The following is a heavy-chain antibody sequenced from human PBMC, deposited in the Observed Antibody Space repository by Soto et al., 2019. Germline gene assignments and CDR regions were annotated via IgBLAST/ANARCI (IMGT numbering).Heavy chain of an antibody. V-gene: IGHV3-48*02. D-gene: IGHD4-17*01. CDR3: ATDPDGDLDFDY. Sequence: EVRLVESGGALVQPGGSLTLSCAASGVTFSNYGMTWVRQAPGKGLEWVSHINSDGSNILYADSVKGRFTISRDNGKNSLYLQMNSLRDEDTAVYYCATDPDGDLDFDYWGQGTLVSVSS. CDR2: INSDGSNI. J-gene: IGHJ4*02. CDR1: GVTFSNYG.